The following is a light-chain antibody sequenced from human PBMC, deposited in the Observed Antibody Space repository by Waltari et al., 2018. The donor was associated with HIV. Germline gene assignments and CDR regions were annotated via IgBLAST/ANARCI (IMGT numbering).Light chain of an antibody. CDR2: RND. CDR1: KSNIRNNS. Sequence: QPKMTQAPSASKTTGPRITMSCSGIKSNIRNNSIYWYQQIAGAAPRLVMARNDQRPAGVPDRFSGTKSGTSAYLAITGLRLDDEATYFCASWDDNLGHWIFGGGTKLTVL. V-gene: IGLV1-47*01. J-gene: IGLJ2*01. CDR3: ASWDDNLGHWI.